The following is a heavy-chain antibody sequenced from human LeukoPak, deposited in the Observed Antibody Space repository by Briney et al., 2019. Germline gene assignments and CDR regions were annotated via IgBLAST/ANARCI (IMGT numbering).Heavy chain of an antibody. D-gene: IGHD5-12*01. CDR3: ARDTVDIVATSAYFEY. J-gene: IGHJ4*02. CDR2: ISYDGSNK. V-gene: IGHV3-30*04. CDR1: GFTFSSYA. Sequence: GRSLRFSCAASGFTFSSYAMHWVRQAPGKGLEWVAIISYDGSNKYYADSVKGRFTISRDNSKNTLYLHMNSLRAEDTAVYYCARDTVDIVATSAYFEYWGQGTLVTVSS.